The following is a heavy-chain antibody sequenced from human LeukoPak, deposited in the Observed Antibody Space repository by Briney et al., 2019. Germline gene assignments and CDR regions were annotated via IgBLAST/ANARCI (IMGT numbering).Heavy chain of an antibody. CDR2: ISSSSSTI. CDR1: GFTFSSYS. Sequence: PGGSLRHSCAASGFTFSSYSMNWVRQAPGKGLEWVSYISSSSSTIYYADSVKGRFTISRDNAKNSLYLQMNSLRAEDTAVYYCARNLGGVATGFDYWGQGTLVTVSS. J-gene: IGHJ4*02. CDR3: ARNLGGVATGFDY. V-gene: IGHV3-48*01. D-gene: IGHD5-12*01.